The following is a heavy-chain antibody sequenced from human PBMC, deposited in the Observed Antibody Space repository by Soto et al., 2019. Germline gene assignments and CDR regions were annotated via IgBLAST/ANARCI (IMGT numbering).Heavy chain of an antibody. D-gene: IGHD2-8*01. CDR1: GYTFTTYG. CDR3: ARDSCTNGVCYLSDF. Sequence: ASVKVSCKASGYTFTTYGISWVRQAPGQGLEWMGWISAYNGNTDYAQKFQGRVTMTRDTSTSTAYMELWSLRSDDTAVYYCARDSCTNGVCYLSDFWGQGTLVTVSS. CDR2: ISAYNGNT. J-gene: IGHJ4*02. V-gene: IGHV1-18*01.